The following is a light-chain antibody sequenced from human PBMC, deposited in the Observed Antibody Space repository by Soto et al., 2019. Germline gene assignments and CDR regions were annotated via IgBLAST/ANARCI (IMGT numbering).Light chain of an antibody. Sequence: EIVMTQSPATLSVSPGERATLSCRASQSVSGQLAWYQQKPGQAPRLLFYAASTRATGIPARFSGSGSGTEFTLTIRSLQSEDFAVYYCQQYNNWPPLTFGGGTKVEIK. CDR3: QQYNNWPPLT. J-gene: IGKJ4*01. V-gene: IGKV3-15*01. CDR2: AAS. CDR1: QSVSGQ.